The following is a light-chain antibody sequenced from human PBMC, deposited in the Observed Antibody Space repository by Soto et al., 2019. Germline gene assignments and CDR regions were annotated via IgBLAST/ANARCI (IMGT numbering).Light chain of an antibody. CDR3: QQYNDWPPFT. V-gene: IGKV3-15*01. CDR2: GAS. J-gene: IGKJ3*01. CDR1: QTVSSN. Sequence: EIVMTQSPATLSVSPGERATLSCRASQTVSSNLAWYQQKPGQAPRLLIHGASTMAAGIPARFSGSGSGTEFTLPISSLQSEDCAVYYCQQYNDWPPFTVGPGTRVDIK.